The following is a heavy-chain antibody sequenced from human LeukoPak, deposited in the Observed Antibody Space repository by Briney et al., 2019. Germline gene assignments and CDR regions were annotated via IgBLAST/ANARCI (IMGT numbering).Heavy chain of an antibody. D-gene: IGHD6-13*01. CDR3: ARVLRADSSSYFDY. CDR1: GGSFSGYY. J-gene: IGHJ4*02. V-gene: IGHV4-34*01. CDR2: INHSGST. Sequence: PSETLSLTCAVYGGSFSGYYWSWIRQPPGKGLEWIGEINHSGSTNYNPSLKSRVTISVDTSKNQFSLKLSSVTAVDTAVYYCARVLRADSSSYFDYWGQGTLVTVSS.